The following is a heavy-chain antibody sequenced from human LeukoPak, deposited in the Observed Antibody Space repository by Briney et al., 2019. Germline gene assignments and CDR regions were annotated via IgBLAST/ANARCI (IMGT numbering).Heavy chain of an antibody. CDR2: IIPILGIA. D-gene: IGHD3-10*01. CDR3: ARAGRGTYYYFDV. CDR1: GGTFSSYT. V-gene: IGHV1-69*02. Sequence: GSSVKVSCKASGGTFSSYTISWVRQAPGQGLEWMGRIIPILGIANYAQKFQGRVTITADKSTSTAYMELSSLRSEDTAVYYCARAGRGTYYYFDVWGQGTLVTVSS. J-gene: IGHJ4*02.